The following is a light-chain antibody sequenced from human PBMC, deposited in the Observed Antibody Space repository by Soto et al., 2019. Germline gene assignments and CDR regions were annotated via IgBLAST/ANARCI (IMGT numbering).Light chain of an antibody. V-gene: IGLV2-14*01. J-gene: IGLJ1*01. Sequence: QSALTQPASVSGSPGQSITISCTGTSSDVGGYNSVSWYQQHPGKPPKLMVYEVSNGPSGVSNRFSHSKSGNTASLTISGLQAEDEADYYCSSYSSSSTLVFGPGTKVTVL. CDR3: SSYSSSSTLV. CDR2: EVS. CDR1: SSDVGGYNS.